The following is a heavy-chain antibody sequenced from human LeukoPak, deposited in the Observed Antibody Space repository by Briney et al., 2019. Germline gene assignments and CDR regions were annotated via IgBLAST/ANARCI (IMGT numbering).Heavy chain of an antibody. D-gene: IGHD6-19*01. J-gene: IGHJ4*02. CDR1: GFTFSSYA. CDR3: AKQWGGSGNNNALDY. CDR2: ISYDGSNK. Sequence: GGSLRLSCAASGFTFSSYAMHWVRQAPGKGLEWVAVISYDGSNKYYADSVKGRFTISRDNSKNTLYLQMNSLRAEDTAVYYCAKQWGGSGNNNALDYWGQGTLVTVSS. V-gene: IGHV3-30*04.